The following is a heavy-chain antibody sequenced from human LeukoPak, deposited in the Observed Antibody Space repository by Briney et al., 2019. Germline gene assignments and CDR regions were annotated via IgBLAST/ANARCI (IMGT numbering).Heavy chain of an antibody. CDR2: IYYSGST. CDR1: GGSISSYY. V-gene: IGHV4-59*01. J-gene: IGHJ4*02. Sequence: SEALSLTCTVSGGSISSYYWSWIRQPPGKGLEWIGYIYYSGSTNYNPSLKSRVTISVDTSKNQFSLKLSSVTAADTAVYYCARAVAGSRRRVFDYWGQGTLVTVSS. D-gene: IGHD2-15*01. CDR3: ARAVAGSRRRVFDY.